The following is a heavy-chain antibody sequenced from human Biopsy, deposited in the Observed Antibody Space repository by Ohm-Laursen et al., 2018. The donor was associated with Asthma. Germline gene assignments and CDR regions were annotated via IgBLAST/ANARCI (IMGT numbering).Heavy chain of an antibody. CDR3: VRDKVVVVPGSKGPTDWFDP. CDR2: INAGNGNT. D-gene: IGHD2-15*01. Sequence: ASVKVSCKSSECTFIIYAIHWPRQAPGQRLEWIDWINAGNGNTKYSQKFQSRVTITRDTSASTAYMQLRLTSDDTAVYYCVRDKVVVVPGSKGPTDWFDPWGQGTLVTVSS. CDR1: ECTFIIYA. J-gene: IGHJ5*02. V-gene: IGHV1-3*01.